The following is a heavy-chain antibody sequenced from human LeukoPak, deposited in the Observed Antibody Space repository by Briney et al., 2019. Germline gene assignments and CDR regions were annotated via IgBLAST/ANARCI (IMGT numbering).Heavy chain of an antibody. Sequence: GGSLRLSCAASGFSFSTSWMHWVRQVPGKGLVWVSLINSDASSTTYADSVKGRFTISRDNARNTVYLQMNSLRPEDTAVYYCARDRFYIPDVWGKGTTVTVSS. CDR1: GFSFSTSW. CDR2: INSDASST. D-gene: IGHD3-10*01. CDR3: ARDRFYIPDV. V-gene: IGHV3-74*03. J-gene: IGHJ6*04.